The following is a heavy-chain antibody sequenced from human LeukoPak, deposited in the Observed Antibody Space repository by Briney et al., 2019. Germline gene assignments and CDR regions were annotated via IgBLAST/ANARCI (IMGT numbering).Heavy chain of an antibody. Sequence: ASVKVSCKASGYTFTGYYMHWVRQAPGQGLEWMGWINPNSGGTNYAQKFQGWVTMTRDTSINTAYMELSRLRSDDTAVHYCARDQGDDREDAFDIWGQGTMVTVSS. J-gene: IGHJ3*02. D-gene: IGHD3-10*01. CDR3: ARDQGDDREDAFDI. CDR2: INPNSGGT. V-gene: IGHV1-2*04. CDR1: GYTFTGYY.